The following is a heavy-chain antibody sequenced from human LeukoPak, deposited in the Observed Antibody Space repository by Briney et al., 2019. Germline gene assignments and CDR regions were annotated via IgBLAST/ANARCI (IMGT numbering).Heavy chain of an antibody. CDR1: GFTFSSYA. CDR3: AKDHDSSGYYAKLDYFDY. Sequence: AGGSLRLSCAASGFTFSSYAMNWVRQAPGKGLEWVSAISGSGGSTYYADSVKGRFTISRDNSKNTLYLQMNSLRAEDTAVYYCAKDHDSSGYYAKLDYFDYWGQGTLVTVSS. V-gene: IGHV3-23*01. D-gene: IGHD3-22*01. J-gene: IGHJ4*02. CDR2: ISGSGGST.